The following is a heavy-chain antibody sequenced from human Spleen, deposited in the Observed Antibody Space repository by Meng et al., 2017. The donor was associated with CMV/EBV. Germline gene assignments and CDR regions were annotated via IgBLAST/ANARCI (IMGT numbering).Heavy chain of an antibody. CDR3: AREARTWSGPDY. D-gene: IGHD3-3*01. CDR1: GYTFANYG. CDR2: ISADQGDP. V-gene: IGHV1-18*01. J-gene: IGHJ4*02. Sequence: SCKASGYTFANYGITWVRQDPGQGLECMGWISADQGDPNYAQKFQGRVTMTIDTSTTTAHMELRSLRSDDTAVYYCAREARTWSGPDYWGQGTLVTVSS.